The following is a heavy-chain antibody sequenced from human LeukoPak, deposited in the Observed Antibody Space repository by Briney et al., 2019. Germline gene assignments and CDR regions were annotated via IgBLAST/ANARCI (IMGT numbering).Heavy chain of an antibody. Sequence: GGSLRLSCAASGFTFSSYSMNWVRHAPGKGLEWVSSISSSSSYIYYTDSVKGRFTISRDNAKNSLYLQMNSLRAEDTAVYYCARDGVYCSSTSCYWDNWFDPWGQGTLVTVSS. CDR1: GFTFSSYS. CDR3: ARDGVYCSSTSCYWDNWFDP. V-gene: IGHV3-21*01. D-gene: IGHD2-2*01. J-gene: IGHJ5*02. CDR2: ISSSSSYI.